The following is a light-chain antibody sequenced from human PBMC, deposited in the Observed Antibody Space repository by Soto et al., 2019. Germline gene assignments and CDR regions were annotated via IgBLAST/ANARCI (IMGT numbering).Light chain of an antibody. V-gene: IGKV3-20*01. Sequence: EVVLTQSPGTLSLSPGERATLPCRASQSVGNNYLAWYQQKPGQAPRLLIYDASTRATGIPDRFSGSGSGTDFTLSISRLEPEDFAVYYCRQYGRSLEFAVGGGTKVEIK. J-gene: IGKJ4*01. CDR2: DAS. CDR1: QSVGNNY. CDR3: RQYGRSLEFA.